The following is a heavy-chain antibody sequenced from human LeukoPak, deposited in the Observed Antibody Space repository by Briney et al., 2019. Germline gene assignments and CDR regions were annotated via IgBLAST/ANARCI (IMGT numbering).Heavy chain of an antibody. CDR3: ARDGIAAPGTGYFYYFGLDV. CDR1: GYTLTTYG. V-gene: IGHV1-18*01. Sequence: ASVKVSCKAFGYTLTTYGITWVRQAPGQGVEWMGWISGYNGNTNFAQKFQGRVTMTTDTSTSTAYMELRSLRSDDTAVYYCARDGIAAPGTGYFYYFGLDVWGQGTTVTVSS. D-gene: IGHD6-13*01. J-gene: IGHJ6*02. CDR2: ISGYNGNT.